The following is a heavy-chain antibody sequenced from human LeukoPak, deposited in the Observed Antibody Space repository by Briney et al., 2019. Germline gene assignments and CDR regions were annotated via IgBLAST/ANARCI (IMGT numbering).Heavy chain of an antibody. CDR1: GFTFDDYA. CDR2: ISWNSGSV. D-gene: IGHD3-10*02. Sequence: GGSLRLSCAVSGFTFDDYAMHWVRQAPGKGLEWVSGISWNSGSVGYADSVKGRFTISRDNAKNSLYLQMNSLRAEDTALYYCAKDISSSLGYYYVHWGQGTLVTVSS. CDR3: AKDISSSLGYYYVH. V-gene: IGHV3-9*01. J-gene: IGHJ4*02.